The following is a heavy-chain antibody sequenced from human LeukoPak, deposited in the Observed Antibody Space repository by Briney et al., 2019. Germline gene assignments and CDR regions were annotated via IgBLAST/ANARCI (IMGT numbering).Heavy chain of an antibody. CDR2: ISHDGSNK. CDR3: ARDLHYYVAMDV. V-gene: IGHV3-30*03. J-gene: IGHJ6*02. D-gene: IGHD3-10*02. CDR1: GFTFSSYG. Sequence: GGSLRLSCAASGFTFSSYGMHWVRQAPGKGLEWVAVISHDGSNKYYADSVKGRFTISRDNSKNILFLHLNSLRAEDTALYYCARDLHYYVAMDVWGQGTTVTVSS.